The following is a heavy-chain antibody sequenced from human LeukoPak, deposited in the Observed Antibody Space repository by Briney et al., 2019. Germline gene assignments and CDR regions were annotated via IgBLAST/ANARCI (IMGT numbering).Heavy chain of an antibody. CDR3: ARFNYYDSSSHDP. D-gene: IGHD3-22*01. CDR1: GGSISSYY. V-gene: IGHV4-59*01. CDR2: IYYSGIT. Sequence: PSETLSLTCTVSGGSISSYYWSWIRQPPGKGLEWIGYIYYSGITNYNPSLKSRVTISVDTSKNQFSLKLSSVTAADTAVYYCARFNYYDSSSHDPWGQGTLVTVSS. J-gene: IGHJ5*02.